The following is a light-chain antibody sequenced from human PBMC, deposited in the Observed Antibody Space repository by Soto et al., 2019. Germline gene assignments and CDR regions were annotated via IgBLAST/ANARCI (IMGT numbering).Light chain of an antibody. Sequence: EIVLTQSPGTLSLSPGERATLSCRASQSVSSSYLAWYQQKPGQAPRLLIYGASSRATGIPDRFSGSGSGTDFTLTISRLEPEDFAVYYCHQYGSSPLLTFGGGTKLEIK. J-gene: IGKJ4*01. V-gene: IGKV3-20*01. CDR3: HQYGSSPLLT. CDR1: QSVSSSY. CDR2: GAS.